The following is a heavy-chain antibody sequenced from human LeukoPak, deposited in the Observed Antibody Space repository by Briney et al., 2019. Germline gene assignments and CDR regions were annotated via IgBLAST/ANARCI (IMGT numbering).Heavy chain of an antibody. CDR1: GFTVGGKY. CDR3: ATSSLGWGPDAFDI. D-gene: IGHD6-19*01. Sequence: GGSLRLSCAASGFTVGGKYMSWVRQAPGKGLEWVSVLYSDGRTDSADSVKGRFTISRDNSKNMLYLQMNSPRAEDTAVYYCATSSLGWGPDAFDIWGQGTMVTVSS. V-gene: IGHV3-53*01. J-gene: IGHJ3*02. CDR2: LYSDGRT.